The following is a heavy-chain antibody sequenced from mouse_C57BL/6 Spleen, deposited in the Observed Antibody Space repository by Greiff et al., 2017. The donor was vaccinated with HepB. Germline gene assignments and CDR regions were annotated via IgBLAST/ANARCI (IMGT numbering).Heavy chain of an antibody. J-gene: IGHJ1*03. Sequence: DVKLVESGGDLVKPGGSLKLSCAASGFTFSSYGMSWVRQTPDKRLEWVATISSGGSYTYYPDSVKGRFTISRDNAKNTLYLQMSSLKSEDTAMYYCARHGSKPHWYFDVWGTGTTVTVSS. CDR2: ISSGGSYT. CDR3: ARHGSKPHWYFDV. D-gene: IGHD2-5*01. CDR1: GFTFSSYG. V-gene: IGHV5-6*02.